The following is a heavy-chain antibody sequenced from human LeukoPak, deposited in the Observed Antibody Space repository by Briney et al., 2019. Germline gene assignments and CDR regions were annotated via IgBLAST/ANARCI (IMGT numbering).Heavy chain of an antibody. Sequence: GGSLRLSCAASGFTFDDYAMHWVRQAPGKGLEWVSLSWNGYSTSYGASVEGRFTISRDNNKGALSLQMSSLRTEDTAFYYCARDSSGSLDYWGQGTLVTVSS. J-gene: IGHJ4*02. CDR3: ARDSSGSLDY. V-gene: IGHV3-43*01. D-gene: IGHD1-26*01. CDR2: SWNGYST. CDR1: GFTFDDYA.